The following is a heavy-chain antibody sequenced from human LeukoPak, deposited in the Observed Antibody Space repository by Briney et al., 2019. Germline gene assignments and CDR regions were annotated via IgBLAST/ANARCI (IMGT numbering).Heavy chain of an antibody. J-gene: IGHJ5*02. CDR3: AHPTEYSSSWYGNWFDP. Sequence: GGSLRLSCAASGFTFSSYAMSWVRQAPGKGLEWVSAISGSGGSTYCADSLKGRFTISRDNSKNTLYLQMNSLRAEDTAVYYCAHPTEYSSSWYGNWFDPWGQGTLVTVSS. CDR1: GFTFSSYA. CDR2: ISGSGGST. D-gene: IGHD6-13*01. V-gene: IGHV3-23*01.